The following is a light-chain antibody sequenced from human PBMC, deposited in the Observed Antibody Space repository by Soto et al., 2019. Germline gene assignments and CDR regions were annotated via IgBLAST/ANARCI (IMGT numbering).Light chain of an antibody. CDR2: DAS. J-gene: IGKJ1*01. V-gene: IGKV3-20*01. CDR3: QQYGSSPTT. Sequence: EIVLTQSPGTLSLSPGERATLSCRASQSVGSSYLAWYQQKPGRAPRLLIYDASSRATGIPDRFSGSGSGTDFTLTISRLEPEDFAVFYCQQYGSSPTTFGQGTKVDIK. CDR1: QSVGSSY.